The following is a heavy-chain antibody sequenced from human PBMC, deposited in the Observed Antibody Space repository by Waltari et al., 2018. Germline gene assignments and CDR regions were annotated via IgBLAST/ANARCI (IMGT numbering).Heavy chain of an antibody. CDR2: MNPNSGNK. J-gene: IGHJ4*02. Sequence: QVQLVQSGAEVKKPGASVKVSCKASGYTFTSYDINWVRQATGQGLEWMGWMNPNSGNKGDSQKVQGRVTMTRNTSISTAYMELSSLRSEDTAVYYCARRGYSGYDLFDYWGQGTLVTVSS. V-gene: IGHV1-8*01. CDR1: GYTFTSYD. D-gene: IGHD5-12*01. CDR3: ARRGYSGYDLFDY.